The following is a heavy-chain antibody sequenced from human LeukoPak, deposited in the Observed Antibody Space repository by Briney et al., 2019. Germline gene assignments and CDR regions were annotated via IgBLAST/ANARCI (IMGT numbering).Heavy chain of an antibody. CDR2: IVVGSGNT. CDR3: AAGYCSGWYVFDY. CDR1: GFTFTSSA. D-gene: IGHD6-19*01. J-gene: IGHJ4*02. V-gene: IGHV1-58*01. Sequence: SVNVSCKASGFTFTSSAVQWVRQARGQRLEWIGWIVVGSGNTNYAQKFQERVTITRDMSTSTAYMELSSLRSEDTAVYYCAAGYCSGWYVFDYWGQGTLVTVSS.